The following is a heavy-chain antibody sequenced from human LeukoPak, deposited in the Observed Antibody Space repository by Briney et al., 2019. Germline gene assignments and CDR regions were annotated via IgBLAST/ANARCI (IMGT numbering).Heavy chain of an antibody. CDR1: GGSISSGGYY. Sequence: SETLSLTCTVSGGSISSGGYYWSWIRQHPGKGLEWIGYIYYSGSPYYNPSLKSRVSISLDTSKNQFSLKLSSVTAADTAVYYCAREGAFSGYQNFDYWGQGTLVTVSS. CDR2: IYYSGSP. J-gene: IGHJ4*02. V-gene: IGHV4-31*03. D-gene: IGHD3-22*01. CDR3: AREGAFSGYQNFDY.